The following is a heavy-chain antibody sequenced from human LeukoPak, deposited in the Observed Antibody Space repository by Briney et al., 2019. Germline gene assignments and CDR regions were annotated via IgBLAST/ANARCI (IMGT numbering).Heavy chain of an antibody. J-gene: IGHJ5*02. Sequence: SVKVSCKASGYTFTSYAISWARQAPGQGLEWMGGIIPILGTADYAQKFQGRLTITTDESTSTAYMELGSLRSEDTAVFYCARGNVVLPATYNWFDPWGQGTLVTVSS. D-gene: IGHD2-2*01. CDR1: GYTFTSYA. CDR3: ARGNVVLPATYNWFDP. V-gene: IGHV1-69*05. CDR2: IIPILGTA.